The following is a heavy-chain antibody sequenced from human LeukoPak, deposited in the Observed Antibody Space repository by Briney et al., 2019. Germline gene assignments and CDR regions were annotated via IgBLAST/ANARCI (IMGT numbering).Heavy chain of an antibody. CDR2: FKSKGDGETI. CDR3: TTDLGLTMIRGVIVY. J-gene: IGHJ4*02. D-gene: IGHD3-10*01. Sequence: PGGSLRLSCAASGFTFTNAWMSWVRQAPGKGREWVGRFKSKGDGETIDNAAPVKGRFTMSRDDSKATLYLQMNSLKAEDTAVYYCTTDLGLTMIRGVIVYWGQGALVTVSS. CDR1: GFTFTNAW. V-gene: IGHV3-15*01.